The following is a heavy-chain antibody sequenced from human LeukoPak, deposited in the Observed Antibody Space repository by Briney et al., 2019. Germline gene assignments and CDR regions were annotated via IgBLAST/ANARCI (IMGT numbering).Heavy chain of an antibody. CDR2: IYRGGST. Sequence: PGGSLILSCAASGFTVSSNYMSWVRQAPGKGLEWVSVIYRGGSTYYADSVKGRFTISRDNSKNTLYLQMNSLRAEDTAVYYCARLAVAGIDYWGQGTLVTASS. D-gene: IGHD6-19*01. CDR1: GFTVSSNY. CDR3: ARLAVAGIDY. V-gene: IGHV3-53*01. J-gene: IGHJ4*02.